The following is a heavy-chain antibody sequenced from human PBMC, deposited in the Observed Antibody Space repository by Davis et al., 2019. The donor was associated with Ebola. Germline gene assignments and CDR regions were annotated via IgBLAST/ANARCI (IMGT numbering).Heavy chain of an antibody. CDR3: ARGGETVTGTASHGMDV. CDR1: GFPFSSYG. Sequence: GESLKISCAASGFPFSSYGMHWVRQAPGKGLEWVTSISDDGAKEYYADSVKGRFTISRDNSKNTLFLQMNSLTAEDTAVYYCARGGETVTGTASHGMDVWGQGTTVTVSS. V-gene: IGHV3-30*03. J-gene: IGHJ6*02. D-gene: IGHD1-14*01. CDR2: ISDDGAKE.